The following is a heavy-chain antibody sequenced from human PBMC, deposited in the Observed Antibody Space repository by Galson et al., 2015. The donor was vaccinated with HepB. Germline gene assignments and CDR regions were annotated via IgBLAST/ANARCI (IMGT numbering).Heavy chain of an antibody. Sequence: SCKASGYTFTSYGISWVRQAPGQGLEWMGWISAYNGNTNYAQKLQGRVTMTTDTSTSTAYMELRSLRSDDTAVYYCARVGCSSTSCYELYYYYYMDVWGKGTTVTVSS. J-gene: IGHJ6*03. V-gene: IGHV1-18*01. CDR3: ARVGCSSTSCYELYYYYYMDV. CDR2: ISAYNGNT. D-gene: IGHD2-2*01. CDR1: GYTFTSYG.